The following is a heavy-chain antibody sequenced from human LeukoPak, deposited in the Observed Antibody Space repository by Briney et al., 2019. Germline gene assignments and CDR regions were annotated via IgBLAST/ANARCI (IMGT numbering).Heavy chain of an antibody. CDR2: IYYSGST. V-gene: IGHV4-31*03. CDR3: ARVRRGVVVPAAMLSAFDI. D-gene: IGHD2-2*01. Sequence: SQTLSLTCTVSGGSISSGGYYWSWIRQHPGKGLEWIGYIYYSGSTYYNPSLKSRVTISVDTSKNQFSLKLSSVTAADTAVYYCARVRRGVVVPAAMLSAFDIWGQGTMVTVSS. CDR1: GGSISSGGYY. J-gene: IGHJ3*02.